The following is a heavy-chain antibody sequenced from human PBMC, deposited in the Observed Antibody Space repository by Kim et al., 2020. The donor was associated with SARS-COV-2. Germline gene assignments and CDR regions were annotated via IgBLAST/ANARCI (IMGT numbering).Heavy chain of an antibody. CDR1: GYSFTSYW. J-gene: IGHJ5*02. Sequence: GESLKISCKGSGYSFTSYWISWVRQMPGKGLEWMGRIDPSDSYTDYSPSFQGHVTISADKSISTAYLQWSSLKASDTAMYYCARQGWGGWNYGLSYNWFDPWGQGTLVTVSS. CDR3: ARQGWGGWNYGLSYNWFDP. D-gene: IGHD1-7*01. V-gene: IGHV5-10-1*01. CDR2: IDPSDSYT.